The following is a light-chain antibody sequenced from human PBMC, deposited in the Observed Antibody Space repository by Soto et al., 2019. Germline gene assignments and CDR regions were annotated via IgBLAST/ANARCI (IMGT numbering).Light chain of an antibody. Sequence: ETVMTQSPATLSVSPGERATLSCRASQSVSSKLAWYQQKPGQAPRLLMYGASTRATGIPARFSGSGSGTEFTLTISSLQSEDFAVYYCQQYNNWPPWTLGQGTKVDIK. CDR2: GAS. V-gene: IGKV3-15*01. J-gene: IGKJ1*01. CDR1: QSVSSK. CDR3: QQYNNWPPWT.